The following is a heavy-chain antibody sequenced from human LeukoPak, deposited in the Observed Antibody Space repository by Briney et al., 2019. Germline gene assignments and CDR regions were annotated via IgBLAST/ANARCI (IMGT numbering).Heavy chain of an antibody. CDR3: ARDARSGYDYFDY. Sequence: PGRSLRLSCAASGFTFSSYGMQWVRQAPGKGLEWVAVIWYDGSNKYYADSVKGRFTISRDNSKNTLYLQMNGLRAEDTAVYYCARDARSGYDYFDYWGQGTLVTVSS. J-gene: IGHJ4*02. V-gene: IGHV3-33*08. CDR1: GFTFSSYG. CDR2: IWYDGSNK. D-gene: IGHD3-3*01.